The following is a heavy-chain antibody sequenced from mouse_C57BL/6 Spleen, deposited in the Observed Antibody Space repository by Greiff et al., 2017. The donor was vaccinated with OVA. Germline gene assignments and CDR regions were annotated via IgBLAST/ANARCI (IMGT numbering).Heavy chain of an antibody. V-gene: IGHV1-69*01. D-gene: IGHD1-1*01. J-gene: IGHJ2*01. Sequence: VQLQQPGAELVMPGASVKLSCKASGYTFTSYWMHWVKQRPGQGLEWIGEIDPSDSYTNYNQKFKGKSTLTVDNSSSTAYMQLSSLTSEGSAVYYCARRGITTVVATDSFDYWGQGTTLTVSS. CDR1: GYTFTSYW. CDR3: ARRGITTVVATDSFDY. CDR2: IDPSDSYT.